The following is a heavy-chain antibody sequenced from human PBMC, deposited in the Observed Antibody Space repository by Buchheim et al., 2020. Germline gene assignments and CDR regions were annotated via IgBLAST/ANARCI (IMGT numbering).Heavy chain of an antibody. CDR1: GFTFSSYA. J-gene: IGHJ6*02. D-gene: IGHD1-1*01. V-gene: IGHV3-30-3*01. CDR3: ARENGMTLYGMDV. CDR2: ISYDGSNK. Sequence: QVQLVESGGGVVQPGRSLRLSCAASGFTFSSYAMHWVRQAPGKGLEWVAVISYDGSNKYYADSVKGRFTISRDNSKNTVHLQMNSLRPEDTAVYYCARENGMTLYGMDVWGQGTT.